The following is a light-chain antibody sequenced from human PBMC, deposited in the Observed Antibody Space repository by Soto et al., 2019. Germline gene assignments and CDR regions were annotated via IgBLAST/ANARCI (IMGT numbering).Light chain of an antibody. J-gene: IGKJ1*01. CDR3: QQYNSYRWT. CDR2: DAS. V-gene: IGKV1-5*01. Sequence: DIQMTQSPSTLSASVGDRVTITCRASQTISSWLAWYQQKPGKAPKLLMYDASSLESGVPSRFRGSGSGTEFTLTISSLQPDDFETYYCQQYNSYRWTFGQGTKVDIK. CDR1: QTISSW.